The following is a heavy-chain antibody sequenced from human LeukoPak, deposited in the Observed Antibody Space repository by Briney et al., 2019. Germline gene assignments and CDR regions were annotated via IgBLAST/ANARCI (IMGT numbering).Heavy chain of an antibody. Sequence: PGGFLRLSCAASGFTFSSYAMSWVRQAPGKGLEWISVISGSGGTTYYADSVKGRFTISRDNSKNTLYLQMNSLRAEDTAVYYCAKAIDYGDGNYFDYWGQGTLVTVSS. CDR3: AKAIDYGDGNYFDY. V-gene: IGHV3-23*01. D-gene: IGHD4-17*01. CDR1: GFTFSSYA. J-gene: IGHJ4*02. CDR2: ISGSGGTT.